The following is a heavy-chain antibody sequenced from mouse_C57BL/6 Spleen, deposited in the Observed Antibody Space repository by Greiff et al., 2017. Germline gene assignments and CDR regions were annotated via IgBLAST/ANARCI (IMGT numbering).Heavy chain of an antibody. J-gene: IGHJ4*01. V-gene: IGHV1-20*01. D-gene: IGHD1-1*01. CDR2: INPYNGDT. Sequence: EVQLQQSGPELVKPGDSVKISCKASGYSFPGYFMNWVMQSHGKSLEWIGRINPYNGDTFYNQKFKGKATLTVDKSSSTARMELRSLTSEDSAVYKCTRNYYRSSYYAMDYWGQGTSVTVSS. CDR3: TRNYYRSSYYAMDY. CDR1: GYSFPGYF.